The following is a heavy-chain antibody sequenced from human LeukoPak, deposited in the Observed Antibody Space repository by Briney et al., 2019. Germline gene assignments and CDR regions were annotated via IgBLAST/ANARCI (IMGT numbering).Heavy chain of an antibody. D-gene: IGHD3-10*01. CDR2: INPNSGGT. CDR1: GYTFTGYY. Sequence: ASVKVSCKASGYTFTGYYMHWVRQAPGQGLEWMGWINPNSGGTNYAQKFQGRVTMTRDTSISTAYMELSRLRSDDTAVYYCARSFGSGSYPVDCWGQGTLVTVSS. J-gene: IGHJ4*02. V-gene: IGHV1-2*02. CDR3: ARSFGSGSYPVDC.